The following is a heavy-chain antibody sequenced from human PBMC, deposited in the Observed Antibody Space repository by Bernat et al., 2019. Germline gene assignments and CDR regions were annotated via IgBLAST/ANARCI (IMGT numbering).Heavy chain of an antibody. CDR1: GFTFSSYG. Sequence: QVQLVESGGGVVQPGRSLRLSCAASGFTFSSYGMHWVRQAPGKGLEWVAVIWYDGSNKYYADSVKGRFTISRDNSKNTLYLQMNSLRAEDTAVYYCGSGSGLVAIDHWGQGTLVTVSS. V-gene: IGHV3-33*01. J-gene: IGHJ4*02. CDR3: GSGSGLVAIDH. D-gene: IGHD3-10*01. CDR2: IWYDGSNK.